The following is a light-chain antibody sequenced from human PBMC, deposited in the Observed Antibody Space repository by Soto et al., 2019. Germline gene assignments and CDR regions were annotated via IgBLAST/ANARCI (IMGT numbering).Light chain of an antibody. CDR3: QQFSSYPLT. CDR1: QTVRNNY. J-gene: IGKJ4*01. CDR2: DAS. Sequence: EFVLTQSPGTLSLSPGERATLSCRASQTVRNNYLAWYQQKPGQAPRFLIYDASSRATGIPDRFSGGGSGTDFTLTISRLEPEDFAVYYCQQFSSYPLTFGQGTKVDIK. V-gene: IGKV3-20*01.